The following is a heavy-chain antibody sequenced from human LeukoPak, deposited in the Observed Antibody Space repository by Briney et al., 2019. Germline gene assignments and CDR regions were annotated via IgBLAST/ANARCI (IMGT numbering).Heavy chain of an antibody. Sequence: QTGGSLRLSCAASGFTFDDYAVHWVRQAPGKGLEWVSGISWNSGSIGYADSVKGRFTISRDNAKNSLYLQMNSLRAEDTALYYCAKGYSYASFDYWGQGTLVTVSS. CDR3: AKGYSYASFDY. CDR1: GFTFDDYA. CDR2: ISWNSGSI. J-gene: IGHJ4*02. V-gene: IGHV3-9*01. D-gene: IGHD5-18*01.